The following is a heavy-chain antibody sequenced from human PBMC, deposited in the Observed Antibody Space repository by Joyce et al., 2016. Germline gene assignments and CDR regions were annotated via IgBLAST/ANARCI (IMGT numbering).Heavy chain of an antibody. V-gene: IGHV3-53*01. D-gene: IGHD1-26*01. CDR3: ARPGGSSTRGAFDI. Sequence: EVQVVESGGGLIQPGGSLRLSCAASGFVISNNNMTWVRQAPGRGLGWVSVLQSGGSTYYAESVKGRFTISRDNSKNIVHLHMNNLRAEDTAVYYCARPGGSSTRGAFDIWGQGTMVTVSS. CDR2: LQSGGST. CDR1: GFVISNNN. J-gene: IGHJ3*02.